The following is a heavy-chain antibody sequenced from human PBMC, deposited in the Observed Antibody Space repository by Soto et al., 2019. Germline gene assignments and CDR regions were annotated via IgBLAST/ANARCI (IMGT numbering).Heavy chain of an antibody. Sequence: QVHLQESGPGPVKPSETLSLTCPVSGGSINNHYWSWIRRPPGKGLAWIGYIDYTGSTNYNPSLKRRGTRSVDTSKNRVSLNLTSLTAADTAIYYCARANWYSEYWGQGTVVTVSS. CDR1: GGSINNHY. CDR2: IDYTGST. J-gene: IGHJ4*02. V-gene: IGHV4-59*11. D-gene: IGHD1-7*01. CDR3: ARANWYSEY.